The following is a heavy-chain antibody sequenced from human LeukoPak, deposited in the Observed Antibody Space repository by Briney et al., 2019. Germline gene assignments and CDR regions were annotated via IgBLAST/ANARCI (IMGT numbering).Heavy chain of an antibody. CDR3: ALPSSGWRFDY. J-gene: IGHJ4*02. D-gene: IGHD6-19*01. Sequence: PGRSLRLSCAASGFIFSNYGMHWVRRAPGKGLEWVAVISNDGSNKDYADSVKGRFTISRDNSKNTVYLQMNSLRVEDTAVYYCALPSSGWRFDYWGQRTLVTVSS. CDR1: GFIFSNYG. CDR2: ISNDGSNK. V-gene: IGHV3-30*03.